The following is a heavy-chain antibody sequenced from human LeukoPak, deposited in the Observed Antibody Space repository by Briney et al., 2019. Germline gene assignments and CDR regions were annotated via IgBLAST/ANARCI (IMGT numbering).Heavy chain of an antibody. CDR2: IYYSGST. V-gene: IGHV4-59*12. J-gene: IGHJ4*02. D-gene: IGHD6-19*01. Sequence: SETLSLTCTVSGDSISSVYWSWIRQPPGKGLEWIGYIYYSGSTNYYPSLKSRVTMSVDTSKNHFSLKLASVTAADTAVYYCATTAGHTGRYSIDYWGQGTLVTVSS. CDR1: GDSISSVY. CDR3: ATTAGHTGRYSIDY.